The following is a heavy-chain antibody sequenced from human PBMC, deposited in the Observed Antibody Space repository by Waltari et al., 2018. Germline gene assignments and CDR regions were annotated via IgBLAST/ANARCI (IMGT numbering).Heavy chain of an antibody. V-gene: IGHV4-39*01. Sequence: QLQLQESGPGLVKPSETLSLTCTVSGGSISSSSYYWGWIRQPPGKGLEWIGSIYYSGSTYYNPSLKSRVTISVDTSKNQFSLKLSSVTAADTAVYYCARPNDSSGYVDYWGQGTLVTVSS. CDR3: ARPNDSSGYVDY. D-gene: IGHD3-22*01. CDR2: IYYSGST. CDR1: GGSISSSSYY. J-gene: IGHJ4*02.